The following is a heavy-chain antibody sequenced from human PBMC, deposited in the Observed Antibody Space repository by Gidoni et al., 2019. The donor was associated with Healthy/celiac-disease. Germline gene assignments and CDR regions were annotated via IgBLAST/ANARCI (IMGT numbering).Heavy chain of an antibody. Sequence: QVQLVESGGGVVQPGRSLRLSCAASGFTFSSYGMHWVRQAPGKGLEWVAVISYDGSNKYYADSVKGRFTISRDNSKNTLYLQMNSLRAEDTAVYYCAKLTGYSYGQDPIFDYWGQGTLVTVSS. D-gene: IGHD5-18*01. J-gene: IGHJ4*02. CDR3: AKLTGYSYGQDPIFDY. CDR2: ISYDGSNK. CDR1: GFTFSSYG. V-gene: IGHV3-30*18.